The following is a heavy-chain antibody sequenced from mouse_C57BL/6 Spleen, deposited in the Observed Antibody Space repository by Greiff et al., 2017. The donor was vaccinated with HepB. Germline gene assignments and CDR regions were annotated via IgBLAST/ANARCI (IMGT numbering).Heavy chain of an antibody. CDR2: IYPGDGDT. J-gene: IGHJ4*01. V-gene: IGHV1-82*01. D-gene: IGHD3-2*02. CDR3: ARKGAQAYYARDY. CDR1: GYAFSSSW. Sequence: QVQLKESGPELVKPGASVKISCKASGYAFSSSWMNWVKQRPGKGLEWIGRIYPGDGDTNYNGKFKGKATLTADKSSSTAYMQLSSLTSEDSAVYFCARKGAQAYYARDYWGQGTSVTVSS.